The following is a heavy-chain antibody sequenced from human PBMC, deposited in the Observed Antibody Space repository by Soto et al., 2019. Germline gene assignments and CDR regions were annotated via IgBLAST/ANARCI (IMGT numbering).Heavy chain of an antibody. V-gene: IGHV4-59*12. CDR3: ARGYARNFDY. CDR1: GGSISSYY. D-gene: IGHD2-2*01. J-gene: IGHJ4*02. Sequence: PSETLSLTCTVSGGSISSYYWSWIRQPPGKGLEWIGYIYYSGSTNYNPSLKSRVTISVDTSKNQFSLKLSSVTAADTAVYYCARGYARNFDYWGQGTLVTVSS. CDR2: IYYSGST.